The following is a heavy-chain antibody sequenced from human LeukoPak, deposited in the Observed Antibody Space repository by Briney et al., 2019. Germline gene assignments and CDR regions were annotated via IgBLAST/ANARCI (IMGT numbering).Heavy chain of an antibody. D-gene: IGHD2-15*01. Sequence: PGGSLRLSCAASGFSFSSYGMNWVRQAPGKGLEWVAVIRYDGSNKYYADSVKGRFTISRDDSKNTLYLQMNSLRAEDTAVYYCAKDHRYCSGGSCYGADYWGQGTLVTVSS. CDR1: GFSFSSYG. V-gene: IGHV3-30*02. J-gene: IGHJ4*02. CDR2: IRYDGSNK. CDR3: AKDHRYCSGGSCYGADY.